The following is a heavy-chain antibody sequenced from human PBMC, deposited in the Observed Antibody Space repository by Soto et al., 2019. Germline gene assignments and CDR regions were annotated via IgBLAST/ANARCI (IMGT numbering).Heavy chain of an antibody. CDR3: AKDLYYDSSGYYSSDGTPFDY. D-gene: IGHD3-22*01. CDR2: ISGSGGST. J-gene: IGHJ4*02. CDR1: GFTFSSYA. Sequence: PGGSLRLSCAASGFTFSSYAMSWVRQAPGKGLEWVSAISGSGGSTYYADSVKGRFTISRDNSKNTLYLQMNSLRAEDTAVYYCAKDLYYDSSGYYSSDGTPFDYWGQGTLVTVSS. V-gene: IGHV3-23*01.